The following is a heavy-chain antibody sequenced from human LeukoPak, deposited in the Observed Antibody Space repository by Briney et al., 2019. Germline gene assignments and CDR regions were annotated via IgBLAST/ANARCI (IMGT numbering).Heavy chain of an antibody. J-gene: IGHJ4*02. D-gene: IGHD3-10*01. V-gene: IGHV1-18*01. Sequence: ASVKVSCKASGYTFTSYGVTWVRQAPGQGLEWMGWISAYNRNTNYAQKLQGRVTMTTDTSTGTAYMELRSLRSDDTAVYYCARQVDSTMALPDYWGQGTLVTVSS. CDR1: GYTFTSYG. CDR2: ISAYNRNT. CDR3: ARQVDSTMALPDY.